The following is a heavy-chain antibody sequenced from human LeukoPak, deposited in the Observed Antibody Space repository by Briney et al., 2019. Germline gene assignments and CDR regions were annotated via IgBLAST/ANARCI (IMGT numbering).Heavy chain of an antibody. CDR3: AKEMRSSGSYGSSDY. Sequence: GGSLRLSCAASGFAFSSYAMTWVRQAPGEGLEWVSTISGSGATTYYADSVKGRFTVSRDSSKNTLFLQMDSLRAEDTAVYCCAKEMRSSGSYGSSDYWGQGTLVTVSS. J-gene: IGHJ4*02. D-gene: IGHD3-10*01. CDR2: ISGSGATT. V-gene: IGHV3-23*01. CDR1: GFAFSSYA.